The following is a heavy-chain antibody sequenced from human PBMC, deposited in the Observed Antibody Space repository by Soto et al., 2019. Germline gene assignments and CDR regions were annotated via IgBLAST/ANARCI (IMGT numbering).Heavy chain of an antibody. CDR2: VSGSGGST. D-gene: IGHD1-26*01. CDR3: AKEKSGSYYGGADY. V-gene: IGHV3-23*01. J-gene: IGHJ4*02. Sequence: EVQLLESGGGLIQPGGSLRLSCAASGFTFSSFAMNWVRQAPGKGLEWVSGVSGSGGSTYYADSVKGRFTISRDKAKNTLDLQMNSRRAEDTAVEYCAKEKSGSYYGGADYWGQGTLVTVSS. CDR1: GFTFSSFA.